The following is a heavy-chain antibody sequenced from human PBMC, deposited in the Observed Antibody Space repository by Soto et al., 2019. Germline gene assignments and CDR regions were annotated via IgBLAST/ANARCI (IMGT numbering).Heavy chain of an antibody. V-gene: IGHV1-69*10. CDR1: GGTFSSYA. CDR3: ARGFYSYYGSGSYYTHFDY. D-gene: IGHD3-10*01. J-gene: IGHJ4*02. CDR2: ILPIFGIA. Sequence: ASVKVSCKASGGTFSSYALSWVRQAPEQGLEWMEGILPIFGIANYAKKCQGRGSITAVKSTRTAYLELSSLRSDDTAVYYWARGFYSYYGSGSYYTHFDYWGQGTLVTVSS.